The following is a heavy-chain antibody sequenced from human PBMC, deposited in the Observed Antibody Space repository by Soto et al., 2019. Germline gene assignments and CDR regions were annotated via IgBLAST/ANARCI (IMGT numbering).Heavy chain of an antibody. V-gene: IGHV1-3*05. CDR2: INAGNGNT. J-gene: IGHJ4*02. Sequence: QVQLVQSGAEEMKPGTSVKVSCKASGYTLTRYSIHWVRQAPGQRLEWMGWINAGNGNTKFSQKFQGRVTITRDTSASTAYMQLHGLRSEDTAVYYCAILGTYYFDNSDNYFDFWGQGTLVTVSS. D-gene: IGHD3-22*01. CDR1: GYTLTRYS. CDR3: AILGTYYFDNSDNYFDF.